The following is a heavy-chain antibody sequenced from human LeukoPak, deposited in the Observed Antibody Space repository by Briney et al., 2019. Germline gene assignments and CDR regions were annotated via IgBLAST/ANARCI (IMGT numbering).Heavy chain of an antibody. V-gene: IGHV1-2*02. Sequence: ASVKVSCKASGYTFTGYYMHWVRQAPGQGLEWMGWINPNHGDTNYAQKFQGRVTMTRDTSISTAYMELSRLRSDDTAVYYCARDWYDFWSGYYIGWGQGTLVTVSS. CDR2: INPNHGDT. CDR3: ARDWYDFWSGYYIG. J-gene: IGHJ4*02. CDR1: GYTFTGYY. D-gene: IGHD3-3*01.